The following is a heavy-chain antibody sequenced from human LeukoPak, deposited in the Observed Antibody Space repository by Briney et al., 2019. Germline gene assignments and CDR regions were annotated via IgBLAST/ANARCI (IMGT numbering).Heavy chain of an antibody. D-gene: IGHD6-13*01. CDR3: ARLVYSSSWFHYYYYMDV. CDR1: GFTFSDYY. CDR2: ISSSGNTI. V-gene: IGHV3-11*04. J-gene: IGHJ6*03. Sequence: GGSLRLSCAASGFTFSDYYMSWIRQAPGKGLEWVSYISSSGNTIYYADSVKGRFTISRDNAKNSLYLQMNSLRAEDTAVYYCARLVYSSSWFHYYYYMDVWGKGTTVTVSS.